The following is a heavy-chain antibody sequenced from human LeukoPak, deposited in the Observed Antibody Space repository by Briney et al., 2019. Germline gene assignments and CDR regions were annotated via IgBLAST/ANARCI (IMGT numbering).Heavy chain of an antibody. CDR3: AKRMVGSYSFDY. CDR2: ISGSGGST. D-gene: IGHD1-26*01. J-gene: IGHJ4*02. V-gene: IGHV3-23*01. CDR1: GFTFSSYA. Sequence: GGSLRLSCAASGFTFSSYAISWVRQAPGKGLEWVSAISGSGGSTYYADSVKGRFTISRDNSKNTLYLQMNSLRAEDTAVYYCAKRMVGSYSFDYWGQGTMVTVSS.